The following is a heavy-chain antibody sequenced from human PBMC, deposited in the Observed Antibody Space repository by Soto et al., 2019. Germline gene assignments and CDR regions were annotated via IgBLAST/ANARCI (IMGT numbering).Heavy chain of an antibody. J-gene: IGHJ5*02. CDR1: GGAIIGYY. Sequence: SETLSLTCTVTGGAIIGYYWTWIRQSAGGGLEWIGRIYSSGSTNYNPSLKSRVTISLDTSMNHFSLRLSSVTAADTAVYYCARGQRFSDWFDPWGQGTLVTVSS. V-gene: IGHV4-4*07. CDR2: IYSSGST. CDR3: ARGQRFSDWFDP. D-gene: IGHD3-3*01.